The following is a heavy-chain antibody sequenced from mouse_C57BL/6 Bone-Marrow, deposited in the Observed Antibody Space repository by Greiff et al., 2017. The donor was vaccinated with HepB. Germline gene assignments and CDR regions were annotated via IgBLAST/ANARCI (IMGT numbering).Heavy chain of an antibody. CDR1: GYTFTSYW. D-gene: IGHD1-1*01. J-gene: IGHJ4*01. CDR2: IYPGNSDT. V-gene: IGHV1-5*01. CDR3: TRSTVVPPMDY. Sequence: VQLQQSGTVLARPGASVKMSCKTSGYTFTSYWMHWVKQRPGQGLEWIGAIYPGNSDTSYNQKFKGKAKLTAVTSASTAYMELSSLTNEDSAVYYCTRSTVVPPMDYWGEGTSGTVSS.